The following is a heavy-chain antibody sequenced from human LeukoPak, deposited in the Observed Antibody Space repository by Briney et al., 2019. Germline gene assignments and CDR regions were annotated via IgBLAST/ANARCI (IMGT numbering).Heavy chain of an antibody. CDR3: AGAQGFYDSSGLDY. D-gene: IGHD3-22*01. Sequence: SETLSLTCAVYGGSFSGYYWSWIRQPPGKGLEWIGEINHSGSTNYNPSLKSRVTISVDTSKNQFSLKLSSVTAADTAVYYCAGAQGFYDSSGLDYWGQGTLVTVSS. V-gene: IGHV4-34*01. CDR2: INHSGST. J-gene: IGHJ4*02. CDR1: GGSFSGYY.